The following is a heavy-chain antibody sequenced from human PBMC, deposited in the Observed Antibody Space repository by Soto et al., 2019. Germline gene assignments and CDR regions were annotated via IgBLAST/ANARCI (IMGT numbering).Heavy chain of an antibody. D-gene: IGHD3-10*01. CDR2: IYSSGST. CDR1: GGSISNYY. Sequence: PSETLSITCTVSGGSISNYYWSWIRQPPGKGLEWIGYIYSSGSTNYNPSLKSRLTISIDTSKNQFSLKLSSVTAADTAVYYCARDLYYGSGTSFGYWGPGTLVTVSS. V-gene: IGHV4-59*01. CDR3: ARDLYYGSGTSFGY. J-gene: IGHJ4*02.